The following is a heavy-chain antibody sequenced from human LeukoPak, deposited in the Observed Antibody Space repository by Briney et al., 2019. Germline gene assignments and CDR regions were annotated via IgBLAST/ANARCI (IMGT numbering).Heavy chain of an antibody. CDR1: GYTFTSYA. Sequence: ASAKVSCKASGYTFTSYAMHWVRQAPGQRLEWMGWINAGNGNTKYSQKFQGRVTITRDTSASTAYMELSSLRSEDTAVYYCARGGVVVPAAPLQYYGMDVWGKGTTVTVSS. J-gene: IGHJ6*04. CDR2: INAGNGNT. V-gene: IGHV1-3*01. D-gene: IGHD2-2*01. CDR3: ARGGVVVPAAPLQYYGMDV.